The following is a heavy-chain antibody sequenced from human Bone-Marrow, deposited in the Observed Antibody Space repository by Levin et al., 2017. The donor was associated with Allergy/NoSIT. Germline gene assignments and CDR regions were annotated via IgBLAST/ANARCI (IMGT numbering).Heavy chain of an antibody. CDR1: GASISSGGYS. J-gene: IGHJ5*02. CDR3: ARDYSNGRANWFDP. CDR2: LSSLFSP. V-gene: IGHV4-30-2*01. Sequence: LSLTCAISGASISSGGYSWSWIRQTPFPFLSFLFPLSSLFSPYYNPSVKSRGIISVDRSKNQFSLKLRSVTAADTAVYYCARDYSNGRANWFDPWRQGTLVSVSS. D-gene: IGHD3-22*01.